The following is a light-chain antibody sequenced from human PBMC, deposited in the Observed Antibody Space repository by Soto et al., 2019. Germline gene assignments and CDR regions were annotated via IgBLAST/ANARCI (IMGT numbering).Light chain of an antibody. CDR2: RAS. Sequence: DIQMTQSPSSLSASVGDRVTITCRASQSINRDLHWYQHRPGEAPHLLISRASGVQSGVPSRFSGSGFGTDFSLTISNLQRDEFATYYCQQSHITQYSLGQGTTVEIK. V-gene: IGKV1-39*01. J-gene: IGKJ2*03. CDR1: QSINRD. CDR3: QQSHITQYS.